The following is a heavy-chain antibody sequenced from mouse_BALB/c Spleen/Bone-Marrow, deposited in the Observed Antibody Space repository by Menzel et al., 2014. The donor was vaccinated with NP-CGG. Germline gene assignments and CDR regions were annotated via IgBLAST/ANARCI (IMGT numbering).Heavy chain of an antibody. J-gene: IGHJ2*01. CDR3: ARKRDDGYYRWDY. CDR2: INPYNDGT. Sequence: VQLQQSGPELVKPGASVKLSCKASGFILSCYAMHWVKQKPGQGLEWLGGINPYNDGTKYNEKFKGKATLTSDKSSNTAYMKLSSLTSEDSAVYYCARKRDDGYYRWDYWGQGTTLTVSS. D-gene: IGHD2-3*01. CDR1: GFILSCYA. V-gene: IGHV1-14*01.